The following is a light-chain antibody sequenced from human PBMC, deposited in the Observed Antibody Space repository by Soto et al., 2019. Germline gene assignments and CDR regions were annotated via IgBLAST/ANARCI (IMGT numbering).Light chain of an antibody. V-gene: IGLV2-23*01. CDR3: CSYAGSSPYV. Sequence: QSVLTQPASVSGSPGQSITIFCTGTSSDVGSYNLVSWYQQHPGKAPKLMIYEGSKRPSGVSNRFSGSKSGNTASLTISGLQAEDEADYYCCSYAGSSPYVFGTGTKLTVL. CDR2: EGS. CDR1: SSDVGSYNL. J-gene: IGLJ1*01.